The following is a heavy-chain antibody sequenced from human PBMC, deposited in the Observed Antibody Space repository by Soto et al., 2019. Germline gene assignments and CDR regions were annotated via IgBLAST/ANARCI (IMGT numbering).Heavy chain of an antibody. CDR3: ARHKGSSSWYPFDY. J-gene: IGHJ4*02. V-gene: IGHV4-30-2*02. D-gene: IGHD6-13*01. CDR1: GGSFSSGGYS. CDR2: IYHSGST. Sequence: SETLSLTCAVSGGSFSSGGYSWSWIRQPPGKGLEWIGYIYHSGSTYYNPSLKSRVTISVDRSKNQFSLKLTSVTAADTAVYYCARHKGSSSWYPFDYWGQGALVTVSS.